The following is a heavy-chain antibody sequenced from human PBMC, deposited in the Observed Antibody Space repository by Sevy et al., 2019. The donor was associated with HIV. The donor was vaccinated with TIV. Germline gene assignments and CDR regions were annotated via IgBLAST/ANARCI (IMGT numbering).Heavy chain of an antibody. J-gene: IGHJ6*03. V-gene: IGHV4-61*01. CDR2: IYKTGST. Sequence: SETLSLSCSVSGGSVSSGTYYWSWIRQPPGKGLEWIGHIYKTGSTNYKLSLQGRVTISVDTSTNQFSLRLRSVTAADTAVYYCASFQRVQLWYSGSLGGYYYHMDVWGKGTTVTVSS. CDR3: ASFQRVQLWYSGSLGGYYYHMDV. D-gene: IGHD3-10*01. CDR1: GGSVSSGTYY.